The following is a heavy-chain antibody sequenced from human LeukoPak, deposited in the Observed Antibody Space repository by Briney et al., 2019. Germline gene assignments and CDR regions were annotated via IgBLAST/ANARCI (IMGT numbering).Heavy chain of an antibody. CDR3: ARDKYSGSYQPDY. V-gene: IGHV3-11*04. CDR1: GFTFSDYY. Sequence: GGSLRLSCAASGFTFSDYYMSWIRQALGKGLEWVSYISSSGSTIYYPDSVKGRFTISRDNAKNSLYLQMNSLRAEDTAVYYCARDKYSGSYQPDYWGQGTLVTVSS. J-gene: IGHJ4*02. D-gene: IGHD1-26*01. CDR2: ISSSGSTI.